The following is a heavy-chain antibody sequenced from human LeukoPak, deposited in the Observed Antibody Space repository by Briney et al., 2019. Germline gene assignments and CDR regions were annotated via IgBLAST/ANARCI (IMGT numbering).Heavy chain of an antibody. J-gene: IGHJ4*02. CDR2: IKSKTDGGTT. CDR3: TTQGPYDILTGFGYYFDY. V-gene: IGHV3-15*01. D-gene: IGHD3-9*01. Sequence: GGSLRLSCAASGFTFSNAWMSWVRQAPGKGLEWDGRIKSKTDGGTTDYAAPVKGSFTISRDDSKNTLYLQMNSLKTEDTAVYYCTTQGPYDILTGFGYYFDYWGQGTLVTVSS. CDR1: GFTFSNAW.